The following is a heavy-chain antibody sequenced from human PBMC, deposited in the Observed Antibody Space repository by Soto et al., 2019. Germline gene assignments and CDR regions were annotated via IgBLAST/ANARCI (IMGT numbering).Heavy chain of an antibody. J-gene: IGHJ6*02. CDR2: LVVGTGNT. V-gene: IGHV1-58*01. Sequence: GASVKVSCKTSGFTFRSSAVQWVRQARGQRLEWIGWLVVGTGNTNYAQKFQQSVTISSDRSTNTVSMELSSLTSEDTAVYYCATGAYCSGGSCSDYYYYYYGLDLWGQGTTVTVPS. CDR1: GFTFRSSA. CDR3: ATGAYCSGGSCSDYYYYYYGLDL. D-gene: IGHD2-15*01.